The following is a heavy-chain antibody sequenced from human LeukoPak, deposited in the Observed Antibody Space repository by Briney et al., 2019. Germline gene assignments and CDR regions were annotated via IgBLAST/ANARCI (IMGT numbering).Heavy chain of an antibody. V-gene: IGHV3-30*02. CDR3: ANGPHYNILTGFYKVRSHLDY. Sequence: GGSLRLSCAASGFTFSNYGMHWVRQPPGKGLEWVAFIRYDGGIKHYADSVKGRFTLSRDNSKNTLYLQMNSLRAEDTAVYYCANGPHYNILTGFYKVRSHLDYWGQGTLVTVSP. D-gene: IGHD3-9*01. CDR2: IRYDGGIK. CDR1: GFTFSNYG. J-gene: IGHJ4*02.